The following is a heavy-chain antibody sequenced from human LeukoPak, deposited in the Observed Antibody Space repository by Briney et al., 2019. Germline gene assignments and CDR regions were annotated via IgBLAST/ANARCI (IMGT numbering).Heavy chain of an antibody. CDR3: TTRDYGSGTLFDY. D-gene: IGHD3-10*01. V-gene: IGHV3-15*01. CDR1: GFTFGDYA. Sequence: GGSLRLSCTASGFTFGDYAMSWFRQAPGKGLEWVGRIKSKTDGGTTDYAAPVKGRFTISRDDSKNTLYLQMNSLKTEDTAVYYCTTRDYGSGTLFDYWGQGTLVTVSS. CDR2: IKSKTDGGTT. J-gene: IGHJ4*02.